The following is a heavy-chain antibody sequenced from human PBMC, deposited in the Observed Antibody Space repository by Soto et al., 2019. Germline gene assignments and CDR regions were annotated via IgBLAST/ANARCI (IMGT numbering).Heavy chain of an antibody. CDR3: VRGLDGSGSYYTDY. CDR1: GYTFSIYG. J-gene: IGHJ4*02. Sequence: ASVKVSCKASGYTFSIYGINWVRQAPGQGLEWMGWTRPNNGNTKYAQNLQGRVTMTTDTSTSTAYMELRSLRPDDTAVYYCVRGLDGSGSYYTDYWGQGTLVTVSS. D-gene: IGHD3-10*01. CDR2: TRPNNGNT. V-gene: IGHV1-18*01.